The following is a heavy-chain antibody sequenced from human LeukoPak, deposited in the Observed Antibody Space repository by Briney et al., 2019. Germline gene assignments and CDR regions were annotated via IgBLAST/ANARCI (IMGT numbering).Heavy chain of an antibody. Sequence: PSETLSLTCTVSGGSVSSGSYYWSWIRQPPGKGLEWIGYIYYSGSTNYNPSLKSRVTISVDTSKNQFSLKLTSVTAADTAVYYCASLYFYGSGSFPNYWGQGILVTVSS. CDR3: ASLYFYGSGSFPNY. D-gene: IGHD3-10*01. CDR1: GGSVSSGSYY. V-gene: IGHV4-61*01. J-gene: IGHJ4*02. CDR2: IYYSGST.